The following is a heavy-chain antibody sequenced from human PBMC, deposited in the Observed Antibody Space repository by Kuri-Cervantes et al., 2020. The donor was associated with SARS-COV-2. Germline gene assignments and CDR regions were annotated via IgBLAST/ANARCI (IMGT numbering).Heavy chain of an antibody. Sequence: GESLKISCVASGFTVSSNYMSWVRQAPGKGLEWVSVIYSGGSTYYADSVKGRFTISRDNSKNTLYLQMNSLRAEDTAVYYCASKREQLVPIYYYYYMDVWGKGTTVTVSS. CDR1: GFTVSSNY. J-gene: IGHJ6*03. CDR3: ASKREQLVPIYYYYYMDV. D-gene: IGHD6-6*01. CDR2: IYSGGST. V-gene: IGHV3-66*01.